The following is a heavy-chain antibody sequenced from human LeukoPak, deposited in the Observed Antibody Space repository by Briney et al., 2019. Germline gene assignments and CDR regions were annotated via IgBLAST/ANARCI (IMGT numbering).Heavy chain of an antibody. V-gene: IGHV3-7*03. CDR2: IKEDGSEK. CDR3: ARNVGWFRFDY. J-gene: IGHJ4*02. CDR1: GFTFSTYW. Sequence: GGSLRLSCAASGFTFSTYWMDWVRQAPGKGLEWVANIKEDGSEKYYEDSVKGRFTISRDNAKNSMYLQMNSLRAEDTAVYYCARNVGWFRFDYWGQGTLVTVSS. D-gene: IGHD2-15*01.